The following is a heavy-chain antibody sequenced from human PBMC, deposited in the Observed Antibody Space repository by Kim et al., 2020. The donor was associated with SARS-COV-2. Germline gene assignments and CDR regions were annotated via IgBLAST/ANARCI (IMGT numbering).Heavy chain of an antibody. CDR3: ARGSVGYIFGRTWYFDL. J-gene: IGHJ2*01. V-gene: IGHV5-51*01. D-gene: IGHD5-12*01. CDR2: IYPDDSDT. Sequence: GESLKISCKASGFSFINSWIAWVRQTPGKGMEWMGIIYPDDSDTIYSPSFQGQVTISADKSTTTVYLQWSSLRASDSAMYFCARGSVGYIFGRTWYFDLWSRGSLVTVSS. CDR1: GFSFINSW.